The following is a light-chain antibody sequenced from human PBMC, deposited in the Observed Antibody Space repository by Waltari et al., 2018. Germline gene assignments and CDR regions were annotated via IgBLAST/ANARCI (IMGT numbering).Light chain of an antibody. CDR1: QSVLSVSTNKNY. CDR3: XXXYTTPXT. Sequence: DIVMTQSPDSLAVSLGERATFNCRSSQSVLSVSTNKNYLSWYQHKPGQPPKLRIYWASSRESGVPDRFSGSGSGTDFTLTIRCLQAEXVALXXXXXXYTTPXTFGQGTKLEIK. J-gene: IGKJ2*01. V-gene: IGKV4-1*01. CDR2: WAS.